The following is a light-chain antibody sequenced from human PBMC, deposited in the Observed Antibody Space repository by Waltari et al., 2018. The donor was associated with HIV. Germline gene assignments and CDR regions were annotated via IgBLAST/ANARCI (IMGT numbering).Light chain of an antibody. V-gene: IGKV4-1*01. J-gene: IGKJ4*01. CDR2: WAS. CDR1: RSILYSSDNRNY. CDR3: QQYFRIPPT. Sequence: DIVMTQSPDSLPVSLGERATINCTSSRSILYSSDNRNYLAWYQQKARQPPKLLISWASTRESGVPDRFSGSGSRTDFTLTITRLQAEDVAVYHCQQYFRIPPTFGGGTKVEIK.